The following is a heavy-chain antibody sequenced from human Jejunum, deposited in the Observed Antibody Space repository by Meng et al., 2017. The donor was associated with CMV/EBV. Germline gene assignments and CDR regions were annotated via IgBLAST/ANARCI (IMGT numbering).Heavy chain of an antibody. D-gene: IGHD4-11*01. CDR3: ARDPDYSTDWYGGGDF. J-gene: IGHJ4*02. CDR1: FTFRSYR. CDR2: ISRTVGLT. V-gene: IGHV3-21*06. Sequence: FTFRSYRMIWVRQAPVKGLEWVSSISRTVGLTYYAGSVEGRFTISRDNGKSSVFLQMDSLRVEDTAVYYCARDPDYSTDWYGGGDFWGQGGLVTVSS.